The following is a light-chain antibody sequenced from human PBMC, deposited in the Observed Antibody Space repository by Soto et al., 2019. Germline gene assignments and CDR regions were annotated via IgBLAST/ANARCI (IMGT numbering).Light chain of an antibody. J-gene: IGKJ1*01. CDR1: QTISSW. V-gene: IGKV1-5*01. CDR2: DAS. Sequence: IQLSQSPSSLSASVGDRVTITCRAIQTISSWLAWYQQKPGKAPKLLIYDASSLESGVPSRFSGSGSGTEFTLTISSLQPDDFATYYCQQYNSYWTFGQGTKVDI. CDR3: QQYNSYWT.